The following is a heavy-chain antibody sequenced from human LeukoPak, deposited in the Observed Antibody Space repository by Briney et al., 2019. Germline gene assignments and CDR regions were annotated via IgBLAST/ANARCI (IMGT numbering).Heavy chain of an antibody. D-gene: IGHD1-7*01. J-gene: IGHJ3*02. CDR3: ARLITGTTTAFDI. V-gene: IGHV4-4*07. CDR2: VYTSGGT. CDR1: GGSISGYY. Sequence: SETLSLTCSVSGGSISGYYWTWIRQPAGKGLEWIGRVYTSGGTHYNPSLKTRLTMSVDTSKNQFSLKLSSVTAADTAVYYCARLITGTTTAFDIWGQGTMVTVSS.